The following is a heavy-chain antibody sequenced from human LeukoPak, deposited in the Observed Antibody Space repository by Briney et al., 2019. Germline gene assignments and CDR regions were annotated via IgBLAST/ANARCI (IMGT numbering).Heavy chain of an antibody. CDR2: INPSGST. CDR3: ARVVGGSGSYYGYYYGMDV. D-gene: IGHD3-10*01. Sequence: SETLSLTCAVYGGSFSGYYWSWIRQPPGKGLEWIGEINPSGSTNYNPSLKSRVTISVDTSKNQFSLKLSSVTAADTAVYYCARVVGGSGSYYGYYYGMDVWGKGTTVTVSS. CDR1: GGSFSGYY. J-gene: IGHJ6*04. V-gene: IGHV4-34*01.